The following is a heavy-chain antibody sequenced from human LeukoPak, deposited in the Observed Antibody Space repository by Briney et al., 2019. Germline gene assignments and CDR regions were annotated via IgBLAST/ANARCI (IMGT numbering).Heavy chain of an antibody. D-gene: IGHD6-19*01. CDR1: GDSVSSSSAT. CDR3: ARAPHGSGCDY. V-gene: IGHV6-1*01. Sequence: SQTLSLTCAISGDSVSSSSATWIWIRQSPSRGLEWLGRTYYRSKWYNDYAVSAQGRISVNPDTSKNQFSLQLNSVTPEDTALYYCARAPHGSGCDYWGQGTLVTVSS. J-gene: IGHJ4*02. CDR2: TYYRSKWYN.